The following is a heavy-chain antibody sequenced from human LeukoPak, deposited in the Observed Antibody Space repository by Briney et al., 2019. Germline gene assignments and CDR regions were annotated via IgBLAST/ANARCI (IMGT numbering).Heavy chain of an antibody. V-gene: IGHV1-3*01. Sequence: ASVKVSCKASGYSFTTYATHWVRQAPGQRLEWMGWINPDKGDTKYSQNFQGRITVTRDTSASTTYMELSSLVSEDTAVYYCARRLKGSYANLFDYWGQGPLVTVSS. CDR1: GYSFTTYA. D-gene: IGHD2-21*01. J-gene: IGHJ4*02. CDR3: ARRLKGSYANLFDY. CDR2: INPDKGDT.